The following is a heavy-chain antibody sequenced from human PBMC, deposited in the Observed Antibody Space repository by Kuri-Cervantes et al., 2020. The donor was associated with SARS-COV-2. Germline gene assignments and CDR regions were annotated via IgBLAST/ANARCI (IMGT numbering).Heavy chain of an antibody. V-gene: IGHV3-33*01. CDR3: ARETRMIVVDY. D-gene: IGHD3-22*01. Sequence: GGSLRLSCAASGFTFSSYGMHWVRQAPGKGLEWVAVIWYDGSNKYYADSVKGRFTISRDNSKNTLYLQMNSLRAEDTAVYYCARETRMIVVDYWGQGTLVTVSS. J-gene: IGHJ4*02. CDR2: IWYDGSNK. CDR1: GFTFSSYG.